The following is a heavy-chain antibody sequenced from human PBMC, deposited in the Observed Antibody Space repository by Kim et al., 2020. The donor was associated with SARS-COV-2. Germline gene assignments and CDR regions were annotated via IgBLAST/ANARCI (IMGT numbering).Heavy chain of an antibody. V-gene: IGHV5-51*01. CDR3: ARHKPYGYNSPDFDS. J-gene: IGHJ4*02. Sequence: PSFQGQVTISADKSISTAYLQWSSLKASDTAMYYCARHKPYGYNSPDFDSWGQGTLVTVSS. D-gene: IGHD5-12*01.